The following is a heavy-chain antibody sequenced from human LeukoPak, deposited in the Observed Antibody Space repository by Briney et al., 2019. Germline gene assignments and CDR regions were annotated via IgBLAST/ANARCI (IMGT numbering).Heavy chain of an antibody. CDR2: IYPKDGST. CDR1: GYTFTSNY. J-gene: IGHJ4*02. V-gene: IGHV1-46*01. CDR3: ARDGDCGGDCYSDY. D-gene: IGHD2-21*02. Sequence: ASVKVSCKASGYTFTSNYIHWVRQAPGQGLEWMGMIYPKDGSTSYAQKFQGRVTVTRDTSTSTVHMELSGLRSEDTAVYYCARDGDCGGDCYSDYWGQGTLVTVSS.